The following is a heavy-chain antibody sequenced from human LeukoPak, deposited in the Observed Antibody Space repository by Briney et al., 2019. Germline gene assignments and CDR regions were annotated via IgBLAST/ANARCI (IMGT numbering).Heavy chain of an antibody. J-gene: IGHJ4*02. D-gene: IGHD6-13*01. CDR2: ISGDGGTT. CDR3: ARGGRGSSWFDN. V-gene: IGHV3-23*01. Sequence: GGSLRLSCVASGFPFSNYAMSWVRQAPGKGLESVSVISGDGGTTYYPGSVKGRFTISRENAKNSLYLQMNSLRAGDTAVYYCARGGRGSSWFDNWGQGTLVTVSS. CDR1: GFPFSNYA.